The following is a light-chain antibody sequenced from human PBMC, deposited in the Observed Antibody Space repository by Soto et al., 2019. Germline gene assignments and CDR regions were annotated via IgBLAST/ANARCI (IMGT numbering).Light chain of an antibody. CDR2: GAS. V-gene: IGKV3-15*01. Sequence: EIVMTQSPATLSVSPGERATLSCRASQSVSSNLAWYQQKPGQAPRLLIYGASTREAGIPGRFSGSGSGTEFTLIISSLQSEDFAIYYCQQYNNWPPWTFGQGTKVDIK. CDR3: QQYNNWPPWT. J-gene: IGKJ1*01. CDR1: QSVSSN.